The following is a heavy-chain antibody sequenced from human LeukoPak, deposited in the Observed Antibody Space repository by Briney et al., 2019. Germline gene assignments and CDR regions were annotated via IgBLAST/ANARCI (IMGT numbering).Heavy chain of an antibody. V-gene: IGHV4-59*01. Sequence: SETLSLTCTDSGDSISSYYWSWIRQPPGKGLEWIGYIHYSGSTNYNPSLKSRVTISVDTSKNQFSLILSSVTTADTAVYYCAREVVAAAGTVDYWGQGTLVTVSS. J-gene: IGHJ4*02. CDR2: IHYSGST. CDR1: GDSISSYY. CDR3: AREVVAAAGTVDY. D-gene: IGHD6-13*01.